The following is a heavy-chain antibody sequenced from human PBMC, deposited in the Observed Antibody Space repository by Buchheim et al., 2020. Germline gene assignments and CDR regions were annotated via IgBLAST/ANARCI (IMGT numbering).Heavy chain of an antibody. CDR3: ATKGGYSYGDDAFDI. V-gene: IGHV3-30-3*01. D-gene: IGHD5-18*01. J-gene: IGHJ3*02. CDR2: ISYDGSNK. CDR1: GFTFSSYA. Sequence: QVQLVESGGGVVQPGRSLRLSCAASGFTFSSYAMHWVRQAPGKGLEWVAVISYDGSNKYYADSVKGRFTISRDNSKNTLYLKMNSLRAEDMAVYYCATKGGYSYGDDAFDIWGQGT.